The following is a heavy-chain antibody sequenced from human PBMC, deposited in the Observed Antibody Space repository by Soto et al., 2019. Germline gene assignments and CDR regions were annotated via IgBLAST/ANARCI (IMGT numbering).Heavy chain of an antibody. D-gene: IGHD5-18*01. CDR1: VYTLTEFS. CDR3: ATLPDTAMVTVEFDY. V-gene: IGHV1-24*01. Sequence: SLNLARKSCVYTLTEFSMHCRLEAPEKGLEWMGGFDPEDGETIYAQKFQGRVTMTEDTSTDTAYMELSSLRSEDTAVYYCATLPDTAMVTVEFDYWGQGTLVTVS. J-gene: IGHJ4*02. CDR2: FDPEDGET.